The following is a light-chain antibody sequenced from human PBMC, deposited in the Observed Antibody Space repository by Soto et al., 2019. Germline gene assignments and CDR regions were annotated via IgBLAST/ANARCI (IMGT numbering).Light chain of an antibody. J-gene: IGKJ3*01. V-gene: IGKV3-20*01. CDR1: QSVSSSY. Sequence: EIVLTQSPGTLSLSPGERATLSCRASQSVSSSYLAWYQQKPGQAPRLLIYGASGRVTGIPDRFSGSGSGTDFTLTISRLEPEDFAVYYCQQYGSSRGFTFGPGTKVDIK. CDR2: GAS. CDR3: QQYGSSRGFT.